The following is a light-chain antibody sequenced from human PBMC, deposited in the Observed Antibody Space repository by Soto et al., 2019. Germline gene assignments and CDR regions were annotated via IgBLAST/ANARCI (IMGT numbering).Light chain of an antibody. V-gene: IGKV3-20*01. CDR1: QSVSSSY. CDR3: QQYGRSPLT. CDR2: GAS. Sequence: EIVLTQSPGTLSLSAGDRATLSCRASQSVSSSYVAWYQQKPGQAPRLLIYGASSMATGIPDRFSGSGSGTDFTLTIGRLEPEDFAVYYCQQYGRSPLTFGGGTKVEIK. J-gene: IGKJ4*01.